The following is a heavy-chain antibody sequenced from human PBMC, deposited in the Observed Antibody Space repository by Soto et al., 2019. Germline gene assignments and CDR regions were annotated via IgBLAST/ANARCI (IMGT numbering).Heavy chain of an antibody. J-gene: IGHJ4*02. CDR3: EGRATYSSGWATIDY. Sequence: EVQLVQSGGEVKKPGESLRISCKGSGYSFTTYWISWVRQMPGKGLEWMGRIDPSDSYTNYSPSFQGHVTISADKSIRTAYLQRSSRKASDTAMSYCEGRATYSSGWATIDYWGQGTLVTVSS. CDR2: IDPSDSYT. CDR1: GYSFTTYW. D-gene: IGHD6-19*01. V-gene: IGHV5-10-1*01.